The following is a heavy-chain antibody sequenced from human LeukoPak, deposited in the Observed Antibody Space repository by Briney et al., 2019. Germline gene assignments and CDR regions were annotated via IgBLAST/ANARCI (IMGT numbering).Heavy chain of an antibody. CDR1: GGSISSSSYY. J-gene: IGHJ6*03. CDR3: ARLSGYGLHYYYYMDV. Sequence: SETLSLTCTVSGGSISSSSYYWGWIRQPPGKGLEWIGSIYYSGSTYYNPSLKSRVTISVDTSKNQFSLKLSSVTAADTAVYYCARLSGYGLHYYYYMDVWGKGTTVTVSS. V-gene: IGHV4-39*07. D-gene: IGHD5-12*01. CDR2: IYYSGST.